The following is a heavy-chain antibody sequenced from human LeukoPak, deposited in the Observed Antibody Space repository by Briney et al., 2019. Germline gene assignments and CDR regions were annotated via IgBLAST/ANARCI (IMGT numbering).Heavy chain of an antibody. V-gene: IGHV4-39*01. CDR2: IYYSGST. J-gene: IGHJ4*02. D-gene: IGHD3-10*01. Sequence: ASETLSLTCTVSGGSISSSSYYWGWIRQPPGKGLEWIGSIYYSGSTYYNPSLKSRVTISVDTSKNQFSLKLSSVTAADTAVYYCARRLYYGSGSYLYYFDYWGQGTLVTVSS. CDR3: ARRLYYGSGSYLYYFDY. CDR1: GGSISSSSYY.